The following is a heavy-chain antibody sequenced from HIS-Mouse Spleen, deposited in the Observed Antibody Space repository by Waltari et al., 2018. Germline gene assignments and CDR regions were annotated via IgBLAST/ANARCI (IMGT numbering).Heavy chain of an antibody. J-gene: IGHJ2*01. CDR3: AREIPYSSSWYDWYFDL. V-gene: IGHV4-39*07. CDR1: GGSISSRSYY. Sequence: QLQLQESGPGLVKPSETLSLTCTVSGGSISSRSYYRGWIRQPPGKGLGWIGSIYYSGSTYYNPSLKSRVTISVDTSKNQFSLKLSSVTAADTAVYYCAREIPYSSSWYDWYFDLWGRGTLVTVSS. CDR2: IYYSGST. D-gene: IGHD6-13*01.